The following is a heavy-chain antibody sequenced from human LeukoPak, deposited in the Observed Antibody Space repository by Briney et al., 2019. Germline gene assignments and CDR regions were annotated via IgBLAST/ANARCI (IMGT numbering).Heavy chain of an antibody. J-gene: IGHJ6*03. V-gene: IGHV1-18*01. CDR1: GYTFTSYG. CDR3: ARDTPGTTVDYYYYMDV. D-gene: IGHD4-23*01. CDR2: ISAYNGNT. Sequence: ASAKVSCKASGYTFTSYGISWVRQAPGQGLEWMGWISAYNGNTNYAQKLQGRVTMTTDTSTSTADMELRSLRSDDTAVYYCARDTPGTTVDYYYYMDVWGKGTTVTISS.